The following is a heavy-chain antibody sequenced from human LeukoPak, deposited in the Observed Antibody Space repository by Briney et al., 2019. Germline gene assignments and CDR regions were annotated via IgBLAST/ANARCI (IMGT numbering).Heavy chain of an antibody. CDR1: GGSISSSSYY. V-gene: IGHV4-39*07. Sequence: SETLSLTCTVSGGSISSSSYYWGWIRQPPGKGLEWIGSIYYSGSTYYNPSLKSRVTISVDTSKNQFSLKLSSVTAADTAVYYCARASNYYYYYMDVWGKGTTVTVSS. CDR3: ARASNYYYYYMDV. J-gene: IGHJ6*03. CDR2: IYYSGST.